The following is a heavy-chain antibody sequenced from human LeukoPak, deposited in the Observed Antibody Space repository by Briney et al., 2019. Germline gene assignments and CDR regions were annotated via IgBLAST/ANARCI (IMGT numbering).Heavy chain of an antibody. CDR2: ISGSGSST. V-gene: IGHV3-23*01. D-gene: IGHD5-24*01. J-gene: IGHJ3*01. Sequence: GGSLRLSCAASGFTFSTYAMSWVRQAPGKGLEWVSVISGSGSSTYYADSVKGRSTISRDNSKNTLYLQMNSLRAEDTAVYYCAKEMATIRAFDFWGRGTMVTVSS. CDR1: GFTFSTYA. CDR3: AKEMATIRAFDF.